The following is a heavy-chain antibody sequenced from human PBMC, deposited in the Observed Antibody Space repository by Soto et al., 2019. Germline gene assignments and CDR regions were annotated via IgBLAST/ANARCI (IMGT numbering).Heavy chain of an antibody. CDR3: AKDRDSNKGYVFDY. J-gene: IGHJ4*02. CDR2: ISYDGGNK. V-gene: IGHV3-30*18. CDR1: GFTFSNYA. Sequence: QVHLVESGGGVVQPGRSLRLSCAASGFTFSNYAMHWVRQAPGKGLEWVAVISYDGGNKYYADSVKGRLTISRDNSKNALYLQMNGLRAEDTALYYCAKDRDSNKGYVFDYWGQGTLVTVSS. D-gene: IGHD3-22*01.